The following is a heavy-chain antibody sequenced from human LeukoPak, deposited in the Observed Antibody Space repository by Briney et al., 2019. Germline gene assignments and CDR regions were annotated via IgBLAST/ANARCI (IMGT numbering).Heavy chain of an antibody. D-gene: IGHD2-15*01. Sequence: PSETLSLTCTVSGVSITSFYWSWIRQPPGKGLEWIGYIYFSGSTNYNPSLKSRVTVSLDTTKNQVSLKLSSVSAADTAVYYCAITGYCIGGSCYSNYFDHWGQGTLVTVSS. CDR1: GVSITSFY. CDR3: AITGYCIGGSCYSNYFDH. CDR2: IYFSGST. V-gene: IGHV4-59*08. J-gene: IGHJ4*02.